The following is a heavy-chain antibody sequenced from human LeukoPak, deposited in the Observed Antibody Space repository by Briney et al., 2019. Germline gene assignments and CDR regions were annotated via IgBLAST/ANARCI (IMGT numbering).Heavy chain of an antibody. D-gene: IGHD3-10*01. V-gene: IGHV3-7*05. J-gene: IGHJ4*02. CDR3: TRDFI. CDR2: INQDGSER. CDR1: RFTSSSCC. Sequence: ALRHSCAGTRFTSSSCCLDGVGQAPGKGLEWVANINQDGSERYYVDSVMGRFTISRDNAKNSLSLHMTSLRGEDTAVYYCTRDFIWGQGILVTVPS.